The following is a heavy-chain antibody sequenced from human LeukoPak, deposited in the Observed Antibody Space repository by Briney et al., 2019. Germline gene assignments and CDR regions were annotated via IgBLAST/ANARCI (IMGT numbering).Heavy chain of an antibody. CDR2: INPNDGDT. V-gene: IGHV1-2*02. CDR1: GYTFTDYY. J-gene: IGHJ4*02. D-gene: IGHD2-2*01. Sequence: ASVKVSCKASGYTFTDYYMHWVRQAPGQGFEWMGWINPNDGDTNYAQKFQGRVTMTRDTSTSTAHMEVSRMRSDDTAVYYCARANFLYCSSSTCLFDYWGQGTLVTVSS. CDR3: ARANFLYCSSSTCLFDY.